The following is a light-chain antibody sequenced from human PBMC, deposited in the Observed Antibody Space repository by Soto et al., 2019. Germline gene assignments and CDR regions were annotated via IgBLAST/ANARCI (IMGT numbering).Light chain of an antibody. CDR1: SSNIGAGYG. J-gene: IGLJ2*01. CDR2: DNN. V-gene: IGLV1-40*01. CDR3: QSYDSSLSGSV. Sequence: QSVLTQPPSVSGAPGQRVTISCTGSSSNIGAGYGVHWYQHLPGTAPKLVIYDNNNRPSGVPDRFSGSKSGTSASLAITGLQAEDEADYYCQSYDSSLSGSVFGGGTKRTVL.